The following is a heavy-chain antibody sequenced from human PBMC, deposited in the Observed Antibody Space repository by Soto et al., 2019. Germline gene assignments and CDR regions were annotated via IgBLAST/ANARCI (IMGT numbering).Heavy chain of an antibody. CDR1: GYTFTSYA. CDR2: INAGNGNT. J-gene: IGHJ3*02. Sequence: GASVKVSCKASGYTFTSYAMHWVRQAPGQRLEWMGWINAGNGNTKYSQKFQGRVTITRDTSASTAYMELSSLRSEDTAVYYCARGVPYYDILTGYYGGAWNGAFDIWGQGTMVTGSS. V-gene: IGHV1-3*01. CDR3: ARGVPYYDILTGYYGGAWNGAFDI. D-gene: IGHD3-9*01.